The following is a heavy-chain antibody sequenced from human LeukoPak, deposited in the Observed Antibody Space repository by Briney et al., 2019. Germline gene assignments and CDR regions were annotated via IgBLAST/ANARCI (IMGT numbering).Heavy chain of an antibody. CDR3: TTEPIVDDILTGPAWFDP. Sequence: GGSLRLSCAASGFTFSNAWMSWVRQAPGKGLEWVGRIKSKTDGGTTDYAAPVKGRFTISRDDSKNTLYLQMNSLKTEDTAVYYYTTEPIVDDILTGPAWFDPWGQGTLVTVSS. J-gene: IGHJ5*02. CDR1: GFTFSNAW. CDR2: IKSKTDGGTT. D-gene: IGHD3-9*01. V-gene: IGHV3-15*01.